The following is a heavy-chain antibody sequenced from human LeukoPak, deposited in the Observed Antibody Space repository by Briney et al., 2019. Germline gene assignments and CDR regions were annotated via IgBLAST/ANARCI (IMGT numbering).Heavy chain of an antibody. CDR3: ARRHDYSRSSFNY. J-gene: IGHJ4*02. D-gene: IGHD6-6*01. CDR2: ISSTSSSI. Sequence: GGSLRLSCAASGFSLSSYRMNWVRQAPGKGLEWVSSISSTSSSIYYADSVKGRFTISRDNAKNSLYLQMNSLRAEDTAVYYCARRHDYSRSSFNYWGQGTLVTASS. V-gene: IGHV3-21*01. CDR1: GFSLSSYR.